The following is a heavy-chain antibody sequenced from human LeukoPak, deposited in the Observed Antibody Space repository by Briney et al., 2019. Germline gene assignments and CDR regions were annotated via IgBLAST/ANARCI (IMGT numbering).Heavy chain of an antibody. CDR3: AKNRGESSSSPTDY. Sequence: GGSLRLSCAASGFTFNSYAMNWVRQAPGKGLEWVSTISGSGGSTFYADSVKGRFTIPRDNSKNTLYLQMNSLRAEDTAVYYCAKNRGESSSSPTDYWGQGTLVTVSS. J-gene: IGHJ4*02. CDR1: GFTFNSYA. CDR2: ISGSGGST. D-gene: IGHD6-13*01. V-gene: IGHV3-23*01.